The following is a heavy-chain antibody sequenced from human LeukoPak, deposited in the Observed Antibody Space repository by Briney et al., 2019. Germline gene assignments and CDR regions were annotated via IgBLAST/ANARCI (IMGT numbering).Heavy chain of an antibody. CDR1: GFTFSSYW. CDR3: AGAGQLEFFDY. V-gene: IGHV3-74*01. Sequence: GCALSLSRAASGFTFSSYWMHWVRQAPGKGLVGVSCINSDGSSTSHADSEKGRFTISKDNAKNTLYLQMNGRRAEDTAVYYCAGAGQLEFFDYRGQGTLVTVPS. D-gene: IGHD3-3*01. J-gene: IGHJ4*02. CDR2: INSDGSST.